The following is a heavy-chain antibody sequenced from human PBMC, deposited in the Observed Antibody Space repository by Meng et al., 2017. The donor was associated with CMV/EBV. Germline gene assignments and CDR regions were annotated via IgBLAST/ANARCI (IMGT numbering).Heavy chain of an antibody. CDR2: MNPNSGNT. CDR3: ARGTKGYYDFWSGYRPGPWFDP. CDR1: GYTFTSYD. Sequence: ASVKVSCKASGYTFTSYDINWVRQATGQGLEWMGWMNPNSGNTGYAQKFQGRVTITRNTFISTAYMELSSLRSEDTAVYYCARGTKGYYDFWSGYRPGPWFDPWGQGTLVTVSS. V-gene: IGHV1-8*03. D-gene: IGHD3-3*01. J-gene: IGHJ5*02.